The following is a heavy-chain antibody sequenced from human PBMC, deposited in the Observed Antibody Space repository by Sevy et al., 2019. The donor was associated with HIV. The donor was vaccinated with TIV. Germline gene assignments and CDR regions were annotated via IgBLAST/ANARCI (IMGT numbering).Heavy chain of an antibody. CDR2: IYIGGST. Sequence: GGSLRLSCAASGFAVSSNFMSWVRQAPGKGLEWVSVIYIGGSTYYADSMKGRFTISRDNSKNTLYLQMNSLRAEDTAVYYCARGKHISDYYGSFDYWGQGTLVTVSS. CDR3: ARGKHISDYYGSFDY. J-gene: IGHJ4*02. V-gene: IGHV3-53*01. D-gene: IGHD3-3*01. CDR1: GFAVSSNF.